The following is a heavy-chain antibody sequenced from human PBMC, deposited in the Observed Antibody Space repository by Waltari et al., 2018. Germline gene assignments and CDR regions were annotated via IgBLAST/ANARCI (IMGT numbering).Heavy chain of an antibody. V-gene: IGHV4-34*01. CDR3: ARGRNDSSGYYYVKSRRRGGFDY. CDR1: GGSFSGYY. J-gene: IGHJ4*02. CDR2: INHSGST. D-gene: IGHD3-22*01. Sequence: QVQLQQWGAGLLKPSETLSLTCAVYGGSFSGYYWSWIRQPPGKGLEWMGEINHSGSTNYNPTLKGRVTISVATSKTQFSLKLSSVTAADTAVYYCARGRNDSSGYYYVKSRRRGGFDYWGQGTLVTVSS.